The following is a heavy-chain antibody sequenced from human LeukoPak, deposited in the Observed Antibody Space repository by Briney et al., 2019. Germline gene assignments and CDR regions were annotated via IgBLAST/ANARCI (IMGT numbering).Heavy chain of an antibody. Sequence: HPGGSLRLSCAASGFTFSSYAMSWVRQAPGKGLEWVSAISGSGGSTYYADSVKGRFTISRDNSKNTLYLQMDSLRAEDTAVYYCAKDRVHSHGRTEDYWGQGTLVTVSS. J-gene: IGHJ4*02. V-gene: IGHV3-23*01. D-gene: IGHD5-18*01. CDR3: AKDRVHSHGRTEDY. CDR2: ISGSGGST. CDR1: GFTFSSYA.